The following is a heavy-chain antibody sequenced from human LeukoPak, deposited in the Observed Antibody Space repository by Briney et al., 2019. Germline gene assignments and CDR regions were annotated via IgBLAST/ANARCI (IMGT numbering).Heavy chain of an antibody. V-gene: IGHV3-7*03. Sequence: GGSLRLSCAASGFTFSSYAMTWVRQTPGKGLEWVANIRHDGSTKYYVDSVKGRFTISRDNAMNSLYLQMDSLRVEDTAIYYCARSVPYGTTWYGRSDCWGQGTQVTVSS. D-gene: IGHD6-13*01. J-gene: IGHJ4*02. CDR3: ARSVPYGTTWYGRSDC. CDR2: IRHDGSTK. CDR1: GFTFSSYA.